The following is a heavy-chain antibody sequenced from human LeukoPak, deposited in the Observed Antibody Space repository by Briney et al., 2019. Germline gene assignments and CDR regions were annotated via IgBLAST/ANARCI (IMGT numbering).Heavy chain of an antibody. CDR3: ARPSQGYCSSTSCYDRWFDP. CDR1: GGSFSGYY. CDR2: INHSGST. D-gene: IGHD2-2*01. V-gene: IGHV4-34*01. J-gene: IGHJ5*02. Sequence: SETLSLTCAVYGGSFSGYYWSWIRQPPGKGLEWIGEINHSGSTNYNPSLKSRVTISVDTSKNQFSLKLSSVTAADTAVYYYARPSQGYCSSTSCYDRWFDPWGQGTLVTVSS.